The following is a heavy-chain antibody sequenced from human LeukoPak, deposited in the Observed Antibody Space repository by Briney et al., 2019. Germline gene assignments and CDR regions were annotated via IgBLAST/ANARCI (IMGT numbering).Heavy chain of an antibody. Sequence: SETLSLTCTVSGYSISSGYYWGWILQPPGKGLDWIGSIYHSGSTYYNPSLKSRVTISVDTSKNQFSLKLSSVTAADTAVYYCARDYDILTGDDAFDIWGQGTMVAVSS. CDR2: IYHSGST. V-gene: IGHV4-38-2*02. D-gene: IGHD3-9*01. CDR3: ARDYDILTGDDAFDI. CDR1: GYSISSGYY. J-gene: IGHJ3*02.